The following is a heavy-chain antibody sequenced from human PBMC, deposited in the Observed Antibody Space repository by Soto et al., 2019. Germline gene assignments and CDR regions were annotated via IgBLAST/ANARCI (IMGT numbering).Heavy chain of an antibody. Sequence: SQTLSLTCAIYGDGVSSNSAALHWIRQSPSRGLEWLGRTYYRSKWYKDYDISVKRRITINLDTSKNQISLXLNSVTPENTALYYCARGAVPDYSRVLDYGGQGAVVAVSS. D-gene: IGHD4-4*01. CDR1: GDGVSSNSAA. CDR2: TYYRSKWYK. CDR3: ARGAVPDYSRVLDY. J-gene: IGHJ4*02. V-gene: IGHV6-1*01.